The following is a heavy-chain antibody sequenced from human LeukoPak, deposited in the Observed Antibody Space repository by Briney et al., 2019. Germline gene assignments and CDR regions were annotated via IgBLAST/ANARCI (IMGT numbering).Heavy chain of an antibody. Sequence: ASVTVSCTASGYTFTIYAMNWVRQAPGQGLEWMGWINTNTGNPTYAQGFTGRFVFSLDTSVSTAYLQISSLKAEDTAVYYCARDTSTWFDPWGQGTLVTVSS. D-gene: IGHD5/OR15-5a*01. J-gene: IGHJ5*02. CDR1: GYTFTIYA. V-gene: IGHV7-4-1*02. CDR2: INTNTGNP. CDR3: ARDTSTWFDP.